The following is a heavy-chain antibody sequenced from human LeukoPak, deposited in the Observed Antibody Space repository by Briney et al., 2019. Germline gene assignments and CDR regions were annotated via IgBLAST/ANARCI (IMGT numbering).Heavy chain of an antibody. CDR2: INHSGST. V-gene: IGHV4-34*01. J-gene: IGHJ5*02. D-gene: IGHD2-15*01. Sequence: SETLSLTCAVYGGSFSGYYWSWIRQPPGKGLEWIGEINHSGSTNYNPSLKSRVTISVHTSKNKLSLKLRSVTAAHTALYYCAGHRRGLGYCSGGSCYPYNWFDGWGEGSLVTVSS. CDR1: GGSFSGYY. CDR3: AGHRRGLGYCSGGSCYPYNWFDG.